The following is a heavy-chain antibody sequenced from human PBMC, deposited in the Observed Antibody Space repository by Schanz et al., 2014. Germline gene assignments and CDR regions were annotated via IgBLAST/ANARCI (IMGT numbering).Heavy chain of an antibody. V-gene: IGHV1-2*02. J-gene: IGHJ5*02. Sequence: QVQLVQSGAEVRKPGASVRVSCKASGYSFAAFFIHWVRQTPGQGLEWMGCINPYSGATYYAQKFQGRVTLTSDASLTTVYMEVHSLTSDDTAVFFCARDQTGTSPFXXPWGQGTLVTVSS. CDR2: INPYSGAT. D-gene: IGHD1-7*01. CDR3: ARDQTGTSPFXXP. CDR1: GYSFAAFF.